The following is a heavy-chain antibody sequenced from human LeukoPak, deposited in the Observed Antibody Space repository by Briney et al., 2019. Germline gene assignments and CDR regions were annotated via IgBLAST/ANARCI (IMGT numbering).Heavy chain of an antibody. J-gene: IGHJ6*03. CDR1: GGSINSGRYY. CDR2: IYYSGST. CDR3: ARTNGGNSGIYYYYYMDV. Sequence: PSETLSLTCTVSGGSINSGRYYWSWIRQPPGKGLEYIGYIYYSGSTNYNPSLKSRVTISVDTSKNQFSLKLSSVTAADTAVYYCARTNGGNSGIYYYYYMDVWGKGTTVTVSS. D-gene: IGHD4-23*01. V-gene: IGHV4-61*01.